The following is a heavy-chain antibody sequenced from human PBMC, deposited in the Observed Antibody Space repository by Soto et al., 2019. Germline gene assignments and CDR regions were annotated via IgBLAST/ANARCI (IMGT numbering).Heavy chain of an antibody. D-gene: IGHD6-6*01. Sequence: QLQLQESGSGLVKPSQTLSLTCAVSGGSISSGGYSWSWIRQPPGKGLEWIGYISHSGSTYYNPSLKSRVTXXVDRSKNQFSLKLSSVTAADTAVYFCASGSHVPHYWGQGTLVTVSS. CDR3: ASGSHVPHY. V-gene: IGHV4-30-2*01. J-gene: IGHJ4*02. CDR1: GGSISSGGYS. CDR2: ISHSGST.